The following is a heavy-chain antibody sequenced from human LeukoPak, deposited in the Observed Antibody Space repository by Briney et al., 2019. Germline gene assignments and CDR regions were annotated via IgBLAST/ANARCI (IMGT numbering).Heavy chain of an antibody. V-gene: IGHV3-64*01. J-gene: IGHJ3*02. CDR1: GCTFSAYA. CDR3: ARAALYYHDESGPHAFDI. D-gene: IGHD3-22*01. CDR2: ISINGGST. Sequence: GGALTLSFPASGCTFSAYAFHWVRPAPGKGLEYVSDISINGGSTYYANSVKGRFTISRDNSKNTLYLQMGSLRDEDMAVYYCARAALYYHDESGPHAFDIWGQGTLVTVSS.